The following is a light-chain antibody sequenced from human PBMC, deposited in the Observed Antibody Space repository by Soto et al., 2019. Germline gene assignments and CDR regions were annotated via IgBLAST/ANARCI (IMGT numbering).Light chain of an antibody. CDR3: QQSYSTPNT. J-gene: IGKJ2*01. Sequence: DIQMTQSPSSLSASVGDSVTINCRASQSISNYLNWYQQKPGEAPKLLIYAASSLQSGVPSRFSGSGSGTDFTLTISSLQPEDFATYYCQQSYSTPNTFGQGTNLEIK. V-gene: IGKV1-39*01. CDR2: AAS. CDR1: QSISNY.